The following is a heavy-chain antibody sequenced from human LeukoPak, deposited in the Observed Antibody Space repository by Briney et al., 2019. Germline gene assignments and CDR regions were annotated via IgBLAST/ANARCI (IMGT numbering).Heavy chain of an antibody. V-gene: IGHV3-30*09. CDR3: ARDVTGSYTFDY. D-gene: IGHD1-26*01. CDR2: ISTDGSRQ. Sequence: GRSLRLSCAASGFTFSSHAMHWVRQAPGKGLEWVAVISTDGSRQYYADSVKGRFAISRDNSKSTPHLQMSRLRPEDTGVYNCARDVTGSYTFDYWGQGSLVTVSS. J-gene: IGHJ4*02. CDR1: GFTFSSHA.